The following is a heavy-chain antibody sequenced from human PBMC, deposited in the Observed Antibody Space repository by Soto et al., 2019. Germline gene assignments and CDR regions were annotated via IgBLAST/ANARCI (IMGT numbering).Heavy chain of an antibody. Sequence: EVQLVESGGGLVQPGGSLRLSCAASGFLVSRNYMTWVRQAPGKGLDWVSVMYSDGTTHYVESVKGRFSISRDNSKNTVYLQMSRLTAEDKAVYYCARSPYCGTECNSGYFDSWGQGTLVTVSS. CDR1: GFLVSRNY. V-gene: IGHV3-53*01. CDR3: ARSPYCGTECNSGYFDS. J-gene: IGHJ4*02. D-gene: IGHD2-21*01. CDR2: MYSDGTT.